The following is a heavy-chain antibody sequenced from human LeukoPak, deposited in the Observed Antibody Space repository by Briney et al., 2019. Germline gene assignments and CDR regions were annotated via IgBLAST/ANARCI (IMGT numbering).Heavy chain of an antibody. Sequence: ASVKVSCKASGGTFSSYAISWVRQAPGQGLEWMGGIIPIFGTANYAQKFQGRVTITTDESTSTAYMELSSLRSEDTAVYYCASNFWSGYYIAAGAYYYYMDVWGKGTTVTVSS. CDR3: ASNFWSGYYIAAGAYYYYMDV. CDR2: IIPIFGTA. J-gene: IGHJ6*03. D-gene: IGHD3-3*01. V-gene: IGHV1-69*05. CDR1: GGTFSSYA.